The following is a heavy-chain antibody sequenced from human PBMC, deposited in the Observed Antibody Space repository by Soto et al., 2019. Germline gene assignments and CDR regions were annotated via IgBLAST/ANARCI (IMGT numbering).Heavy chain of an antibody. Sequence: GGSLRLSCAASGFTFSSYSMNWVRQAPGKGLEWVSSISGSSSYIYYADSVKGRFTISRDNAKNSLYLQMNSLRAEDTAVYYCARSRDGGSFDYWGQGTLVTVSS. CDR1: GFTFSSYS. J-gene: IGHJ4*02. CDR3: ARSRDGGSFDY. V-gene: IGHV3-21*01. D-gene: IGHD2-15*01. CDR2: ISGSSSYI.